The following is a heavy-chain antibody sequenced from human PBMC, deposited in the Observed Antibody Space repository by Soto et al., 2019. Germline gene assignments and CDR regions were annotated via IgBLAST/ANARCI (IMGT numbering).Heavy chain of an antibody. D-gene: IGHD1-20*01. V-gene: IGHV3-23*01. J-gene: IGHJ6*03. CDR2: ISGSGSST. CDR1: GFTFSTYP. CDR3: AKPAVFTASYYYYYMDV. Sequence: EVQLLESGGGLVQPGGSLRLSCAASGFTFSTYPMSWVRQAPGKGLEWVSGISGSGSSTYYADSVKGRFTISRDNSKNTVFLQMNSRRDEATALYYCAKPAVFTASYYYYYMDVWGQGTPVTVSS.